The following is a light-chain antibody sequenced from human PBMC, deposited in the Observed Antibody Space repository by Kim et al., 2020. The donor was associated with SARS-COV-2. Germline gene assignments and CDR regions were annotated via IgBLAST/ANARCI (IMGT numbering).Light chain of an antibody. Sequence: QSVLTQPPSASGTPGQRVTISCSGSSSNIGSNYVYWYQQFPGTAPKLLIYRNNQRPSGVPDRFSGSKSGTSASLAISGLRSEDEADYYCEAWDDSLSGLVGGGTQLTVL. CDR3: EAWDDSLSGL. CDR1: SSNIGSNY. CDR2: RNN. V-gene: IGLV1-47*01. J-gene: IGLJ2*01.